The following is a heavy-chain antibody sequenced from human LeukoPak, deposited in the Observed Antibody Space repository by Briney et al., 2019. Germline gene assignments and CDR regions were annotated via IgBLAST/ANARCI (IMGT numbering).Heavy chain of an antibody. J-gene: IGHJ5*02. V-gene: IGHV1-46*01. CDR3: ASSVYYDSPQGWFDP. D-gene: IGHD3-22*01. CDR1: GYTFTSYY. Sequence: ASVKVSCKASGYTFTSYYMHWVRQAPGQGLEWMGIINPSGGSTSYAQKFQGRVTMTRNMSTSKVYMELSRLRYEDTGVYYCASSVYYDSPQGWFDPWGQGTLVTVSS. CDR2: INPSGGST.